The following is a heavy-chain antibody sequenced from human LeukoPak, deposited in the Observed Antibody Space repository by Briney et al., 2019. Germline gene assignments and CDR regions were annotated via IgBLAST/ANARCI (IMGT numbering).Heavy chain of an antibody. V-gene: IGHV4-59*01. CDR3: ARSTRSWFDP. D-gene: IGHD3-10*01. Sequence: PSKTLSLTCTVSGDSISSYYWSWIRQPPGKGLEWIGYIYYSGSTNYNPSLKSRVTISVDTSNNQFSLKLSSVTAADTAVYYCARSTRSWFDPWGQGTLVTVSS. CDR1: GDSISSYY. CDR2: IYYSGST. J-gene: IGHJ5*02.